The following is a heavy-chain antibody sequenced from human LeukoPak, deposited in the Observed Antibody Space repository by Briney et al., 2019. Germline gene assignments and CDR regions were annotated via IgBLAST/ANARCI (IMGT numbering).Heavy chain of an antibody. CDR3: ARLPPYYYDSSGRTAFDI. D-gene: IGHD3-22*01. CDR2: IYTNLST. V-gene: IGHV4-61*02. CDR1: RGSLSSGSYY. Sequence: SEALSLTCTFPRGSLSSGSYYWSWIRQPAGKGLDQLWRIYTNLSTNYNPSLKSRVTISVDTSKNQFSLKLSSVIAADTAVYYCARLPPYYYDSSGRTAFDIWGQGTLVIVSS. J-gene: IGHJ3*02.